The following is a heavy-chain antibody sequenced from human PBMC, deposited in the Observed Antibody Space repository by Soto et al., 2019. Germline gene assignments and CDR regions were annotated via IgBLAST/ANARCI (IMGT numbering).Heavy chain of an antibody. Sequence: QLQLQEAPALLEPSSQTLSLTSTVAGSFISGGYYCWSWSQQQPENLVGCGGYIYYSGSYYYNPSLQSRVTISVDTSKNQFSLKLSSVTAADTAVYYCARDRNSHHGVAASYFDYWGQGTLVTVSS. CDR1: GSFISGGYYC. J-gene: IGHJ4*02. D-gene: IGHD2-15*01. V-gene: IGHV4-31*02. CDR3: ARDRNSHHGVAASYFDY. CDR2: IYYSGSY.